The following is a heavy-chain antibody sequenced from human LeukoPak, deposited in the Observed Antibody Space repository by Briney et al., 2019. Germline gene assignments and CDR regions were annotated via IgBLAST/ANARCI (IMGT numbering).Heavy chain of an antibody. D-gene: IGHD4-17*01. CDR1: GYTFTSYY. V-gene: IGHV1-46*01. CDR3: AREEVNPGMTTVDH. CDR2: INPSGASP. J-gene: IGHJ4*02. Sequence: ASVRVSFKASGYTFTSYYMHWVRQAPGQGLEWMRIINPSGASPSYAQKYQGRVTMTRDTSTSTVYMELSSLRSEVPAVYYCAREEVNPGMTTVDHWGQGTLVTVSS.